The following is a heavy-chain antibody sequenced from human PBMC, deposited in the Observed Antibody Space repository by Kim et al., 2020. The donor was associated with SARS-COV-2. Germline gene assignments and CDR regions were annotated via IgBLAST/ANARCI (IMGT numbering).Heavy chain of an antibody. CDR1: GFTFSSYA. J-gene: IGHJ3*02. CDR3: AKDLYYDSSGYTPPDAFDI. V-gene: IGHV3-23*01. CDR2: ISGSGGST. Sequence: GGSLRLSCAASGFTFSSYAMSWVRQAPGKGLEWVSAISGSGGSTYYADSVKGRFTISRDNSKNTLYLQMNSLRAEDTAVYYCAKDLYYDSSGYTPPDAFDIWGQGTMVTVSS. D-gene: IGHD3-22*01.